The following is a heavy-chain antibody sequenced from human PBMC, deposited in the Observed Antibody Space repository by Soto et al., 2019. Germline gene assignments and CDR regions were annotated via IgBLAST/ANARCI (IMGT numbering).Heavy chain of an antibody. CDR1: GYTFTSYA. D-gene: IGHD6-6*01. Sequence: GASVKVSCKASGYTFTSYAMHWVRQAPGQRLERMGWINAGNGNTKYSQKFQGRVTITRDTSASTAYMELSSLRSEDTAVYYCASFQIEGIAARPLYYGMDVWGQGTTVTVSS. J-gene: IGHJ6*02. CDR2: INAGNGNT. CDR3: ASFQIEGIAARPLYYGMDV. V-gene: IGHV1-3*01.